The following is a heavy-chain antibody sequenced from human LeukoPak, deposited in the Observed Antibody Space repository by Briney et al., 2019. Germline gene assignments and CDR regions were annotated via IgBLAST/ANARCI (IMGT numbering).Heavy chain of an antibody. CDR1: RFTFSSYS. V-gene: IGHV3-48*04. CDR3: ARDFRHIVVVPAAIQPNFDY. Sequence: GGSLLLSCAASRFTFSSYSMNSVRQAPGKGLEWVSYISSSSSTIYYAVSVKGRFTISRDNAKNSLYLQMNSQRAEDTAVYYCARDFRHIVVVPAAIQPNFDYWGQGTLVTVSS. CDR2: ISSSSSTI. J-gene: IGHJ4*02. D-gene: IGHD2-2*01.